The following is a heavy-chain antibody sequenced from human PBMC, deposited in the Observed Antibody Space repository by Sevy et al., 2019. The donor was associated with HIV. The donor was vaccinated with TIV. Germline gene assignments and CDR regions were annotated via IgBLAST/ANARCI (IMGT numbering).Heavy chain of an antibody. D-gene: IGHD5-18*01. V-gene: IGHV3-73*01. CDR2: VRTKPNSYAT. CDR1: GFTFSGST. Sequence: GGSLRLSCVASGFTFSGSTMHWVRQASGKGLEWIGRVRTKPNSYATAYAASVKGRFTISRDDSKNTAYLQMNSLKTEDTAVYYCTGGAYSYGLNDAFDIWGQGAMVTVSS. CDR3: TGGAYSYGLNDAFDI. J-gene: IGHJ3*02.